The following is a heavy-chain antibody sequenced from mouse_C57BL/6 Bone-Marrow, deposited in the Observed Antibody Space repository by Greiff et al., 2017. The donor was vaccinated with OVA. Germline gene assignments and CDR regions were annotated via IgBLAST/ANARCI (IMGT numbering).Heavy chain of an antibody. CDR1: GFNIKDDY. J-gene: IGHJ1*03. CDR2: IDPENGDT. D-gene: IGHD1-1*01. V-gene: IGHV14-4*01. Sequence: VQLQQSGAELVRPGASVKLSCTASGFNIKDDYMHWVKQRPEQGLEWIGWIDPENGDTEYASKVQGKATITADTSSNTAYLQLSSLTSEDTAVYYCTGYYYGDFDVWGTGTTVTVSS. CDR3: TGYYYGDFDV.